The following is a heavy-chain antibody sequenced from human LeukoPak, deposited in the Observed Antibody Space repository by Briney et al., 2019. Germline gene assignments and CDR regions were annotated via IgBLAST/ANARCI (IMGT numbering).Heavy chain of an antibody. V-gene: IGHV4-4*09. Sequence: PSETLSLTCTVSGGSISSYYWSWIRQPPGKGLEWIGYIYTSGSTNYNPSLKSRVTISVYTSKNQFSLKLSSVTAADTAVYYCARGGYYYGPLVFDYWGQGTLVTVSS. CDR3: ARGGYYYGPLVFDY. CDR1: GGSISSYY. D-gene: IGHD3-10*01. CDR2: IYTSGST. J-gene: IGHJ4*02.